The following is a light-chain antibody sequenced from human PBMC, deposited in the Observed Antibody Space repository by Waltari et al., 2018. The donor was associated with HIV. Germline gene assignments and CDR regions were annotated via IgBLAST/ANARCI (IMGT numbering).Light chain of an antibody. CDR2: GTR. Sequence: QSVLTQPPSVSGAPGQRVTISCTGSSSNIGAGYDVHWYQQLPGTAPKLLIYGTRTRPSGFPDRFAGSKSGTSASLAITGLQAEDEADYYCQSYDSSLSGCVVFGGGTKLTVL. CDR1: SSNIGAGYD. V-gene: IGLV1-40*01. CDR3: QSYDSSLSGCVV. J-gene: IGLJ2*01.